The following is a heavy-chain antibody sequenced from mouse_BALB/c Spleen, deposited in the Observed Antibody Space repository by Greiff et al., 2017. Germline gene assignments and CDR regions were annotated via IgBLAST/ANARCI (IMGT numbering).Heavy chain of an antibody. V-gene: IGHV1-87*01. Sequence: QVQLKESGAELARPGASVKLSCKASGYTFTSYWMQWVKQRPGQGLEWIGAIYPGDGDTRYTQKFKGKATLTADKSSSTAYMQLSSLASEDSAVYYCARLDGNYVRMDYWGQGTSVTVSS. CDR1: GYTFTSYW. J-gene: IGHJ4*01. CDR3: ARLDGNYVRMDY. CDR2: IYPGDGDT. D-gene: IGHD2-1*01.